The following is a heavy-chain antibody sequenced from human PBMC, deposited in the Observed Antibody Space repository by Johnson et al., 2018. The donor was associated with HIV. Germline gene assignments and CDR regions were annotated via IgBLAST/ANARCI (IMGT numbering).Heavy chain of an antibody. J-gene: IGHJ3*02. V-gene: IGHV3-30*14. D-gene: IGHD2-2*01. CDR2: ISDDAVYK. CDR3: ARPDRVNSIVVVPAGAFDI. Sequence: QVQLVESGGGVVQPGGSLTLTCEASGFAFSNSALHWVRQAPGKGLEWVAVISDDAVYKHYGDAVKGRFTISRDNSKNTLYLQMNSQRAEDTAVYYCARPDRVNSIVVVPAGAFDIWGQGTMVTVSS. CDR1: GFAFSNSA.